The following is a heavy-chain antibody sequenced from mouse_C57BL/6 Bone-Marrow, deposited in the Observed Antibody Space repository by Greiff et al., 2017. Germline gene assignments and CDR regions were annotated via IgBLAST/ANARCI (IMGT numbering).Heavy chain of an antibody. Sequence: VQLQQSGAELVRPGTSVKVSCKASGYAFTNYLIEWVKQRPGQGLEWIGVIYPGSGGTNYNEKFKGKATLTAYKSSSTAYMKLSSLTSEDSAVYVGARSESWDSCIAYWGRGKGITVSA. V-gene: IGHV1-54*01. CDR3: ARSESWDSCIAY. CDR2: IYPGSGGT. D-gene: IGHD4-1*01. J-gene: IGHJ3*01. CDR1: GYAFTNYL.